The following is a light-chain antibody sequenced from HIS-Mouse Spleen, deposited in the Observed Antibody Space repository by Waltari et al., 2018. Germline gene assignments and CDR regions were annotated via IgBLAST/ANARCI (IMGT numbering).Light chain of an antibody. J-gene: IGLJ3*02. CDR1: SRSVGSYHL. V-gene: IGLV2-23*01. Sequence: QSALTQPASVSGSPGQSITISCTGTSRSVGSYHLVPWYQQHPGKAPKLMIYEGSKRPSGVSNRFSGSKSGNTASLTISGLQAEDEADYYCCSYAGSSTWVFGGGTKLTVL. CDR2: EGS. CDR3: CSYAGSSTWV.